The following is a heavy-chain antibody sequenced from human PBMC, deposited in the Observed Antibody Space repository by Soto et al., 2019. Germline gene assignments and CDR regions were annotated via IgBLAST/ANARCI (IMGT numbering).Heavy chain of an antibody. V-gene: IGHV3-23*01. J-gene: IGHJ4*02. CDR3: AKDLFQQRTPQVDYFDY. Sequence: GGSLRLSCAASGFTFSSYAMSWVRQAPGKGLEWVSAISGSGGSTYYADSVKGRFTISRDNSKNTLYLQMNSLRAEDTAVYYCAKDLFQQRTPQVDYFDYWGQGTLVTVSS. D-gene: IGHD6-25*01. CDR1: GFTFSSYA. CDR2: ISGSGGST.